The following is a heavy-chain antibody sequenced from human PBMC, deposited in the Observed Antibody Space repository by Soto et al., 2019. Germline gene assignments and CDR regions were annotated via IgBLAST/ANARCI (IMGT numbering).Heavy chain of an antibody. V-gene: IGHV3-30*16. Sequence: QVQLVESGGGVVQPGESLRLSCAASGFIFGSYAMNWVRQVPGKGPEWVAALSTDGSTPYYADSVRGRFTISRDNSKSTLFLQMNSLRPEDTAIYFCAKSYDLWSPYLSFGDQRDPWGQGTLVTVSS. D-gene: IGHD3-3*01. CDR3: AKSYDLWSPYLSFGDQRDP. CDR2: LSTDGSTP. J-gene: IGHJ5*02. CDR1: GFIFGSYA.